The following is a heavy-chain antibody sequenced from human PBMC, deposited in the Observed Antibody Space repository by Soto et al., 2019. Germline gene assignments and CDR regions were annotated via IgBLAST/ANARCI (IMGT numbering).Heavy chain of an antibody. CDR1: GGSISSYY. V-gene: IGHV4-59*01. Sequence: SETLSLTCTVSGGSISSYYWSWIRQPPGKGLEWIGYIYYSGSTNYNPSLKSRVTISVDTSKNQFSLKLSSVTAADTAVYYCARDSRVVVAAYSLLGMDVWGQGATVTVSS. J-gene: IGHJ6*02. CDR2: IYYSGST. D-gene: IGHD2-15*01. CDR3: ARDSRVVVAAYSLLGMDV.